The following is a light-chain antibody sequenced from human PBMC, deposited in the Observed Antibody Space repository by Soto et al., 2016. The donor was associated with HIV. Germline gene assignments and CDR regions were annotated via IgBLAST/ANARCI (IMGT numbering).Light chain of an antibody. J-gene: IGKJ2*01. V-gene: IGKV1-39*01. CDR2: AAS. CDR1: QSISGY. CDR3: QQYNSYPYT. Sequence: DIQLTQSPSSLSASVGDRVTITCRASQSISGYLNWYQQKPGKAPKLLIYAASHLESGVPSRFSGSGSGTDFTLTISSLQPEDYATYYCQQYNSYPYTFGQGPSWKSN.